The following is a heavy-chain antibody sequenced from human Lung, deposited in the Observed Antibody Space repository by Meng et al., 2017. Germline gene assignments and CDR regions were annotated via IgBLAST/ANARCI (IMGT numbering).Heavy chain of an antibody. V-gene: IGHV1-2*06. CDR3: ARDEDISAAGKLFGDY. CDR1: GYTFPDYW. Sequence: QYVAEVKKPGASVEVSCKASGYTFPDYWLHWVRRAPGQGLEWMGRINPKSGDTHYAQRFQGRVTMTGDTSISTAYMELSGLRSDDTAMYYCARDEDISAAGKLFGDYWGQGTLVTVSS. J-gene: IGHJ4*02. D-gene: IGHD6-13*01. CDR2: INPKSGDT.